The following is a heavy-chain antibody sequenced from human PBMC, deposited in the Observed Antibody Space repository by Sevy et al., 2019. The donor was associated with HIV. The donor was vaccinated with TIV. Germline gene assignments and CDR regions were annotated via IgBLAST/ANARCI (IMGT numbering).Heavy chain of an antibody. Sequence: GGSLRLSCAASGFTFSSYGMHWVRQAPGKGLEWVAVISYDGSNKYYADSVKGRFTISRDNSKNTLYLQMNSLRADDTAVYYCAKSWGKSYGSGSPEYFQHWGQGTLVTVSS. J-gene: IGHJ1*01. V-gene: IGHV3-30*18. CDR1: GFTFSSYG. CDR2: ISYDGSNK. CDR3: AKSWGKSYGSGSPEYFQH. D-gene: IGHD3-10*01.